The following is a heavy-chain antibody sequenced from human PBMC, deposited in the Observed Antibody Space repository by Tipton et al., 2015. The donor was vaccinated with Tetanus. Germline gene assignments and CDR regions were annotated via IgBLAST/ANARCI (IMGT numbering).Heavy chain of an antibody. J-gene: IGHJ5*02. CDR2: ISPFNENV. CDR1: GYTFTHYG. CDR3: ARGRGLGPHEYFER. V-gene: IGHV1-18*01. Sequence: QLVQSGAEVKKPGASVKVSCKASGYTFTHYGVNWVRQAPGQGLEWMGWISPFNENVNYAEKFQGRLTMTTDRSTATVYMDLRSLRSGDTAVYYCARGRGLGPHEYFERWGQGTLVTVSS. D-gene: IGHD6-19*01.